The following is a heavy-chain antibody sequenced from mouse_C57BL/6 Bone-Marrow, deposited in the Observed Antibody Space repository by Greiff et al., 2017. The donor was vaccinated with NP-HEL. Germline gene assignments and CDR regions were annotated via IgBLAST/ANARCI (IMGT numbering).Heavy chain of an antibody. Sequence: VQLQQPGAELVKPGASVKMSCKASGYTFTSYWVTWVKQRAGQGLEWVGDIYPGSGSTKYKEEVKSKATLTVDTSSSTAYMQLSSLTSEDSAVYYCARGLLSYWYFDVWGTGTTVTVSS. CDR3: ARGLLSYWYFDV. J-gene: IGHJ1*03. CDR1: GYTFTSYW. V-gene: IGHV1-55*01. CDR2: IYPGSGST. D-gene: IGHD2-3*01.